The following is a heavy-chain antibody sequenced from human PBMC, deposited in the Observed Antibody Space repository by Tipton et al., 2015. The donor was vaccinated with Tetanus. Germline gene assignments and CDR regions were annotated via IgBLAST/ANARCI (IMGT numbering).Heavy chain of an antibody. J-gene: IGHJ2*01. D-gene: IGHD7-27*01. Sequence: VQLVQSGAEVKKPGESLKISCSGSGYSFNIYWLAWVRQMPGKGLEWMGIIYPDDSDTRYSPSFQGQVTISADKLTTTAYLQWSSLKASDTAMYYCARRSGPYTGDHFWHFDLWGRGTLVTVSS. V-gene: IGHV5-51*01. CDR2: IYPDDSDT. CDR3: ARRSGPYTGDHFWHFDL. CDR1: GYSFNIYW.